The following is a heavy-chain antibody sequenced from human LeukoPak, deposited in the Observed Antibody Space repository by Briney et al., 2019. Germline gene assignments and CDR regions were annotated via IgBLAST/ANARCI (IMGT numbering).Heavy chain of an antibody. D-gene: IGHD5-18*01. CDR1: GGSFSGYY. CDR3: ARSKWTQLWLPGKNWFDP. V-gene: IGHV4-34*01. Sequence: SETLSLTCAVYGGSFSGYYWSWIRQPPGKGLEWIGEINHSGSTNYNPSLKSRVTISVDTSKNQFSLKLSSVTAADTAVYYCARSKWTQLWLPGKNWFDPWGQGTLVTVSS. J-gene: IGHJ5*02. CDR2: INHSGST.